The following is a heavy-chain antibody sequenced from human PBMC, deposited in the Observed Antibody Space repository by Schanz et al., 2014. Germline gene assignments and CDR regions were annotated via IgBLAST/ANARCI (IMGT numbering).Heavy chain of an antibody. V-gene: IGHV3-23*04. Sequence: EVQLVESGGVLVQPGGSLTLSCAASGFTFSSYLMSWVRQAPGKGLEWVSGIGGSGGSTDYADSVKGRFTISRDNSKNTLYLQMSSLRAEDTAVYYCAKVWGSDYFYPFDYWGQGTLVTVSS. J-gene: IGHJ4*02. CDR2: IGGSGGST. CDR3: AKVWGSDYFYPFDY. CDR1: GFTFSSYL. D-gene: IGHD3-22*01.